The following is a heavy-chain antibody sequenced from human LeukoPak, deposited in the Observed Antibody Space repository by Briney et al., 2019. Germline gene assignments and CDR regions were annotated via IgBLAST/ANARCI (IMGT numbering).Heavy chain of an antibody. CDR3: ARELPSPNDHHYFDY. D-gene: IGHD1-1*01. V-gene: IGHV4-61*02. CDR1: GGSISSGSYY. J-gene: IGHJ4*02. Sequence: PSETLSLTCTVSGGSISSGSYYWSWIRQPAGKGLEWIGRIYTSGSTNYNPSLKSRVTISVDTSKNQFSLKLSSVTAADTAVYYCARELPSPNDHHYFDYWGQGTLVTVSS. CDR2: IYTSGST.